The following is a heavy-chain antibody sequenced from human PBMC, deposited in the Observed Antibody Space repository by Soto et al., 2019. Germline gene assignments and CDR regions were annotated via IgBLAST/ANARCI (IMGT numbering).Heavy chain of an antibody. CDR1: GFTFSDYY. Sequence: GGSLRLSCAASGFTFSDYYMSWIRQAPGKGLEWVSYISSSGSTIYYADSVKGRFTISRDNAKNSLYLQMNSLRAEDTAVYYCARSGPVILEWLLDYYYYMDVWGKGTTVTVSS. D-gene: IGHD3-3*01. J-gene: IGHJ6*03. CDR2: ISSSGSTI. CDR3: ARSGPVILEWLLDYYYYMDV. V-gene: IGHV3-11*01.